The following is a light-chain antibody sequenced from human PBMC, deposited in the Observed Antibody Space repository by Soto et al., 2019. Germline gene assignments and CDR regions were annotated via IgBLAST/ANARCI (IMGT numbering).Light chain of an antibody. J-gene: IGLJ3*02. Sequence: QSALTQPASVSGSPGQSVTISCTGTNSDVGGYNYVSWYQQHPGRAPKVMIYEVTKRPAGASIRFSGSKSGNTASLSISGLQSEDEADYYCSSFTSSKTWVFGGGTQVTVL. CDR1: NSDVGGYNY. V-gene: IGLV2-14*01. CDR2: EVT. CDR3: SSFTSSKTWV.